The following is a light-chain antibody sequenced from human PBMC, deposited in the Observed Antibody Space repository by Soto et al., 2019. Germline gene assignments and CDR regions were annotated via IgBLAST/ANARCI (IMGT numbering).Light chain of an antibody. Sequence: EIVLTQSPGTLSLSPGERATLSCRASQSVSNNYLAWYQQKPGQAPRLLIYGASTRATGIPERFSGSGSGTDFTLTISRLEPEDFAVYYCQQYGSSFTFGPGTKVDIK. V-gene: IGKV3-20*01. CDR2: GAS. J-gene: IGKJ3*01. CDR3: QQYGSSFT. CDR1: QSVSNNY.